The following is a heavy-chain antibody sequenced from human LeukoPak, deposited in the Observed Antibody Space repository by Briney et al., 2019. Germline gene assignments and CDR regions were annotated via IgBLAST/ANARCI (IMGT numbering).Heavy chain of an antibody. CDR2: IYSGGST. J-gene: IGHJ4*02. Sequence: PGGSLRLSCAASGYTLSSNYMSWVRQAPGKGLEWVSVIYSGGSTYYTDSVKGRFTISRDNSKNTLYLQMNILRAEDTAVYYCARDLGAALDYWGQGTLVTVSS. CDR1: GYTLSSNY. CDR3: ARDLGAALDY. V-gene: IGHV3-53*01. D-gene: IGHD6-13*01.